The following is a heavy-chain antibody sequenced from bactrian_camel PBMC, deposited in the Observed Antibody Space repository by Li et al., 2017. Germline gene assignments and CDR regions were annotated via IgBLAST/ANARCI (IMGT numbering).Heavy chain of an antibody. CDR3: TACAQLCD. CDR2: IHSSGSATYT. Sequence: HVQLVESGGGLVQPGGSLSLSCGDLDFTLRSYYINWVRQAPGKGLEWVASIHSSGSATYTYYADAVKGRFTTSRDRAKNTVFLQMNSLKTEDTALYYCTACAQLCDWGQGTQVTVS. J-gene: IGHJ4*01. D-gene: IGHD3*01. V-gene: IGHV3S6*01. CDR1: DFTLRSYY.